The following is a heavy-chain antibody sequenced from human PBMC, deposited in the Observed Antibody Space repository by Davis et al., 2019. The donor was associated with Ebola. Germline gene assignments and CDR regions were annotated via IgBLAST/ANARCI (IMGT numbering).Heavy chain of an antibody. V-gene: IGHV3-7*01. J-gene: IGHJ3*02. D-gene: IGHD5-18*01. CDR1: GFTFSAYW. CDR2: IKPDGSEE. Sequence: GESLKISCEASGFTFSAYWMSWVRQAPGKGLECVANIKPDGSEEYYVDSVKGRFTTSMDNFRNTLYLQMDSLRDEDTALYYCAREGYSSGTAPAFDMWGQGTMVTVSS. CDR3: AREGYSSGTAPAFDM.